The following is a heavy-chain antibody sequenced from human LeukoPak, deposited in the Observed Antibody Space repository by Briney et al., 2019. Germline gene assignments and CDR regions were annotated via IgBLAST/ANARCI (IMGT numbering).Heavy chain of an antibody. Sequence: PSETLSLTCTVSGGCVSISGYSGGWIRQTPGKGLEWIGSIYYSGSTYYNPSLKSRVAISVDTSKSQFSLKLSSVTDADTAVYYCARQEVAVYDYWGQGTLVTVSS. V-gene: IGHV4-39*01. CDR2: IYYSGST. CDR1: GGCVSISGYS. J-gene: IGHJ4*02. D-gene: IGHD5/OR15-5a*01. CDR3: ARQEVAVYDY.